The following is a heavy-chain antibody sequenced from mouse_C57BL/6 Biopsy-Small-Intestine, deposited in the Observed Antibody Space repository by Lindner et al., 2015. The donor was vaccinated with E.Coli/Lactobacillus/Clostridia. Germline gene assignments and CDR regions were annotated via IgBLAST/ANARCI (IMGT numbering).Heavy chain of an antibody. D-gene: IGHD1-1*01. CDR1: GYTFTTYW. CDR3: ARRDYGTSYSYAMDY. Sequence: LQESGAELAKPGASVKLSCKASGYTFTTYWMHWVKQRPGQGLEWIGYINPGSGNTKYNQKFKDKATLTADKSTSTAYMQLSSLTYEDSAVYYCARRDYGTSYSYAMDYWGQGTSVTVSS. V-gene: IGHV1-7*01. J-gene: IGHJ4*01. CDR2: INPGSGNT.